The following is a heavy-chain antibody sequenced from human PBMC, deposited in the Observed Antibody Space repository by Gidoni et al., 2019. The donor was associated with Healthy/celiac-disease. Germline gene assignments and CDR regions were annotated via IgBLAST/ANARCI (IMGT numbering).Heavy chain of an antibody. D-gene: IGHD5-12*01. Sequence: QVQLVQSGAEVKKPGASVKVSCKASGYTFTDYNIHWVRQAPGQGLEWVGGIDPNSGDTNFAQKFQGRFTMIRDTSIITAYMELTRLRSDDTAVYYCARDGYNFNYEFGLYYYAMDVWGQGTTVTVSS. CDR2: IDPNSGDT. CDR3: ARDGYNFNYEFGLYYYAMDV. J-gene: IGHJ6*02. CDR1: GYTFTDYN. V-gene: IGHV1-2*02.